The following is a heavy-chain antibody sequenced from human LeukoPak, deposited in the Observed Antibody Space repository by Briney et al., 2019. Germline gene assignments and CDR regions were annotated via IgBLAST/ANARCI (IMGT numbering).Heavy chain of an antibody. CDR3: ARDRRGEKDFDV. CDR1: GISVSNDY. Sequence: GGSLRLSCAASGISVSNDYMSWVRQAPGKGLEWVSAIYADGYTRDAASVKGRFSISRHNSRNTVYLQMDNLRPEDTAVYYCARDRRGEKDFDVWGPGTMVTVSS. J-gene: IGHJ3*01. V-gene: IGHV3-53*04. CDR2: IYADGYT.